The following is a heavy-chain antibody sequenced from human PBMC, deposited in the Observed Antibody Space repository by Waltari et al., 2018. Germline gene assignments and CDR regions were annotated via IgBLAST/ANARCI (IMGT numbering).Heavy chain of an antibody. V-gene: IGHV3-48*04. CDR1: GFTFSSYS. D-gene: IGHD6-13*01. CDR2: IVSTSSSI. Sequence: EAQLVESGGGLVQPGGSLRLSCAASGFTFSSYSMNWVRQAPGKGREWSADIVSTSSSIYYADSGRCRVTISRDNAKNSLDLQRNSLRAEDTAVYYCAREAYSSSWFFDLWGQGTVVTVSS. J-gene: IGHJ3*01. CDR3: AREAYSSSWFFDL.